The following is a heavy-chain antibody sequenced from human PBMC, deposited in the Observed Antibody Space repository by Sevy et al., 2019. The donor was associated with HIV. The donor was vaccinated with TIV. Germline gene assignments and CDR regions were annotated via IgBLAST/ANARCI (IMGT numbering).Heavy chain of an antibody. D-gene: IGHD3-16*02. CDR3: ARGTYYDYVWGSYRLNYFDY. CDR2: VSYDGSNK. J-gene: IGHJ4*02. Sequence: GGSLRLSCAASGFTFSSYAMHWVRQAPDKGLEWVAVVSYDGSNKHYADSVKGRFTISRDNSKNTLYLQMNSLRAEDTAVYYCARGTYYDYVWGSYRLNYFDYWGQGTLVTVSS. V-gene: IGHV3-30*04. CDR1: GFTFSSYA.